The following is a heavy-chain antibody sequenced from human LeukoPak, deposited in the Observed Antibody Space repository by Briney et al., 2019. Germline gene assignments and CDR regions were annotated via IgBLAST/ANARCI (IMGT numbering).Heavy chain of an antibody. D-gene: IGHD3-22*01. V-gene: IGHV3-21*01. Sequence: GGSLRLSCAASGFTFSTYSMNWVRKAPGRGLEWVSSISSGSSFIYYADSVKGRFTISRDNAKNSLFLQMNSLRAEDTAVYYCARESSGYFYWGQGTLVTVSS. CDR3: ARESSGYFY. CDR2: ISSGSSFI. J-gene: IGHJ4*02. CDR1: GFTFSTYS.